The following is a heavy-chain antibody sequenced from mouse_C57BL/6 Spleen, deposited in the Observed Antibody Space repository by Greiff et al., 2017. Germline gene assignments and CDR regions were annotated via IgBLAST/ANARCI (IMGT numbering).Heavy chain of an antibody. J-gene: IGHJ2*01. CDR3: AKDYGNSFDD. Sequence: QVQLQESGPELVKPGASVKISCKASGYAFSSSWMNWVKQRPGKGLEWIGRIYPGDGDTNYNGKFKGKATLTADKSSSTAYMQLSSLTSEDSAVYFCAKDYGNSFDDWGQGTTLTVSS. CDR2: IYPGDGDT. D-gene: IGHD1-1*01. V-gene: IGHV1-82*01. CDR1: GYAFSSSW.